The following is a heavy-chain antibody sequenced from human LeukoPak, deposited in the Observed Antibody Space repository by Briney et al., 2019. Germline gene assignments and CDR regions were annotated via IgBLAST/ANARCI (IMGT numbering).Heavy chain of an antibody. CDR1: GFTFSSYS. Sequence: GGSLRLSCAASGFTFSSYSMHWVRQAPGKGLEWVAVIWYDGSNKYYADSVKGRFTISRDNSKNTLYLQMNSLRAEDTAVYYCARGVGSYSNPDYWGQGTLVTVSS. V-gene: IGHV3-33*01. CDR2: IWYDGSNK. CDR3: ARGVGSYSNPDY. J-gene: IGHJ4*02. D-gene: IGHD1-26*01.